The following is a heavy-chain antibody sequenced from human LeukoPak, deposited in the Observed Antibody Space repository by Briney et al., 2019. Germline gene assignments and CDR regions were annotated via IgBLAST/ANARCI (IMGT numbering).Heavy chain of an antibody. D-gene: IGHD1-14*01. CDR1: GFTFSSYW. V-gene: IGHV3-7*04. Sequence: QPGGSLRLSCAVSGFTFSSYWMTWVRQAPGKGLEWVANINQGGSEKYYADSVEGRFTISRDNAKNSLFLQMNSLRAGDTAVYYCARTGPFAYWGQGTLVTVSS. J-gene: IGHJ4*02. CDR3: ARTGPFAY. CDR2: INQGGSEK.